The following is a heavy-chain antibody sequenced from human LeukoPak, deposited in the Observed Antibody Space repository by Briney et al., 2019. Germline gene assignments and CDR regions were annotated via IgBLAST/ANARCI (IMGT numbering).Heavy chain of an antibody. V-gene: IGHV3-48*03. Sequence: GGSLRLSCAASGFTFSSYEMNWVRQAPGKGLEWVSYISSSGSTIYYADSVKGRFTISRDNAKNSLYLQMNSLRAEDTAVYYCARGSRHYYDSSGYSTRPFDPWGQGTLVTVSS. CDR3: ARGSRHYYDSSGYSTRPFDP. CDR2: ISSSGSTI. CDR1: GFTFSSYE. J-gene: IGHJ5*02. D-gene: IGHD3-22*01.